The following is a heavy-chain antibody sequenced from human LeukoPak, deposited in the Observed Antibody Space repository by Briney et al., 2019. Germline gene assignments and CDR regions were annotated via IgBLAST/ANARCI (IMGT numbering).Heavy chain of an antibody. J-gene: IGHJ3*02. D-gene: IGHD3-3*01. CDR3: ARELDFGVVTPGAFDI. CDR2: IYYSGST. Sequence: SEALSLTCTVSGGSISSGSYYWSWIRQPPGKGLEWIGYIYYSGSTNYNPSLKSRVTISVDTSKNQFSLKLSSVTAADTAVYYCARELDFGVVTPGAFDIWGQGTMVTVSS. V-gene: IGHV4-61*01. CDR1: GGSISSGSYY.